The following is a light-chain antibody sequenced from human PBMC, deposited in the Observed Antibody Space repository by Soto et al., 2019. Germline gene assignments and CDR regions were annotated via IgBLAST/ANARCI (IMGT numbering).Light chain of an antibody. CDR1: QSVSSNY. Sequence: EIVLTQSPGTLSLSPGEGATLSCRASQSVSSNYLAWYQQKPGQAPRLLIYGASSRATGIPDRFSGCGFGTDFTLAISRLEPEDFAVYYCQQYGSTAPITFGQGTRLEIK. J-gene: IGKJ5*01. V-gene: IGKV3-20*01. CDR3: QQYGSTAPIT. CDR2: GAS.